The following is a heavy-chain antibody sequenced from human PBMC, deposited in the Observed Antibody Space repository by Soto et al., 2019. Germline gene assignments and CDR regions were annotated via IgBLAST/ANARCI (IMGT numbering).Heavy chain of an antibody. Sequence: SETLSLTCTVSGGSINDFYWSWIRQPPGKGLEWIGYIYYSGSTDYNPSLKGRVTISADTSKNLFSLKLRSVTAADTAVYYCARVGGVAARTFDCWGQGTLVTVSS. J-gene: IGHJ4*02. CDR2: IYYSGST. CDR3: ARVGGVAARTFDC. D-gene: IGHD6-6*01. V-gene: IGHV4-59*01. CDR1: GGSINDFY.